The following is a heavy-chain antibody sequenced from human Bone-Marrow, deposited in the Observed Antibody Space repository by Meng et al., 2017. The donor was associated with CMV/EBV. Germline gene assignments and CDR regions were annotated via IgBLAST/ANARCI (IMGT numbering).Heavy chain of an antibody. D-gene: IGHD3-3*01. Sequence: GSLRLSCTVSGGSVSSGSYYWSWIRQPPGKGLEWIGYIYYSGSTNYNPSLKSRVTISVDTSKNQFSLKLSSVTAADTAVYYCARGRDFWSGYPRYYGMDVWGQGTTVTVSS. V-gene: IGHV4-61*01. CDR3: ARGRDFWSGYPRYYGMDV. J-gene: IGHJ6*02. CDR1: GGSVSSGSYY. CDR2: IYYSGST.